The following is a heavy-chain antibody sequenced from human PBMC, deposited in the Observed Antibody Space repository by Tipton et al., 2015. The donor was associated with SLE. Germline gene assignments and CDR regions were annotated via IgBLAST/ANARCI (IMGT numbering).Heavy chain of an antibody. CDR3: AKDGYRVVVPAAIATDAFDI. CDR2: IWYDGSNK. J-gene: IGHJ3*02. Sequence: SLRLSCAASGFTFSSYGMHWVRQAPGKGLEWVAVIWYDGSNKYYADSVKGRFTISRDNSKNTLYLQMNSLRAEDTAMYYCAKDGYRVVVPAAIATDAFDIWGQGTMVTVSS. D-gene: IGHD2-2*01. V-gene: IGHV3-30*18. CDR1: GFTFSSYG.